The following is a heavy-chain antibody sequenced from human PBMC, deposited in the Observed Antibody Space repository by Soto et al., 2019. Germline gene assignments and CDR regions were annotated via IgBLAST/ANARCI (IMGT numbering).Heavy chain of an antibody. CDR1: GFTFSSYD. V-gene: IGHV3-30*18. CDR3: AKSVAAALYGMDV. J-gene: IGHJ6*02. CDR2: ISYDGSDK. D-gene: IGHD6-13*01. Sequence: QVQLVESGGGVVQPGRSLRLSCAASGFTFSSYDMHWVRQAPGKGLERVAVISYDGSDKYYADSVKGRFTISRDTSKNTLYLQMNSLRAEDTAVYYCAKSVAAALYGMDVWGQGTTVTVSS.